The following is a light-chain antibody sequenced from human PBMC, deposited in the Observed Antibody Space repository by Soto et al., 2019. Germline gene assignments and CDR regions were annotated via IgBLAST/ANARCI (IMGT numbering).Light chain of an antibody. V-gene: IGKV1-27*01. CDR1: QDISVY. Sequence: DIQMTQSPSSLSASVGDRVTITCRASQDISVYLAWYQQKPGKVPKLLIYSASTLQSGVPSRFSGSGSGTDFTLPISSLQPEDVATYFCQKFNTAPLTFGQGTRLEMK. CDR2: SAS. CDR3: QKFNTAPLT. J-gene: IGKJ5*01.